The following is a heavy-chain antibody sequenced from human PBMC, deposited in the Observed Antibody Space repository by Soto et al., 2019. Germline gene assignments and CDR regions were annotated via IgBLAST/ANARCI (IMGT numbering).Heavy chain of an antibody. V-gene: IGHV1-18*01. CDR3: AREFEDAYCSGGSCYSVNWFDP. CDR2: ISAYNGNT. J-gene: IGHJ5*02. D-gene: IGHD2-15*01. CDR1: GYTFTSYG. Sequence: ASVKVSCKASGYTFTSYGISWVRQAPGQGLEWMGWISAYNGNTNYAQKLQGRVTMTTDTSASTAYMELRSLRSDDTAVYYCAREFEDAYCSGGSCYSVNWFDPWGQGTLVTVSS.